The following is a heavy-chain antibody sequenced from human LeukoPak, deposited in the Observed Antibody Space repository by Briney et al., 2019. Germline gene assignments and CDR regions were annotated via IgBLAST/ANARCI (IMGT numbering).Heavy chain of an antibody. CDR3: AKSRDNFDWLSGSDY. Sequence: PGGSLRLSCAASGFTFSSYAMSWVRQAPGKGLEWVAFIRYDGSNKYYADSVKGRFTISRDNSKNTLYLQMNSLRAEDTAVYYCAKSRDNFDWLSGSDYWGQGTLVTVSS. CDR2: IRYDGSNK. CDR1: GFTFSSYA. V-gene: IGHV3-30*02. J-gene: IGHJ4*02. D-gene: IGHD3-9*01.